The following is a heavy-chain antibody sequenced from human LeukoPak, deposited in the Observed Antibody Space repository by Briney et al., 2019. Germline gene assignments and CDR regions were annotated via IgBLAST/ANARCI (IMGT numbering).Heavy chain of an antibody. D-gene: IGHD5-12*01. CDR2: IYHSGST. Sequence: PSETLSLTCAVSGGSISSGGYSWSWIRQPPGKGLEWIGYIYHSGSTYYNPSLKSRVTISVDTSKNQFSLKLSSVTAADTAVYYCARRPLLGYGPVWYFDLWGRGTLVTVSS. V-gene: IGHV4-30-2*01. CDR3: ARRPLLGYGPVWYFDL. CDR1: GGSISSGGYS. J-gene: IGHJ2*01.